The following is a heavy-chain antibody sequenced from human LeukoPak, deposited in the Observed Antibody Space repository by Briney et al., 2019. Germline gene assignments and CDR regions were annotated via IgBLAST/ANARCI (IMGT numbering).Heavy chain of an antibody. CDR1: GYTFTVYY. Sequence: ASVKVSCKASGYTFTVYYIHWVRQAPGQGPEWMGWIDPNSGGTKYAQKFQGRVTMTRDTSISTAYMELGRLGSGDTAVYYCTRVSSYIAADYWGQGSLVTVSS. V-gene: IGHV1-2*02. CDR3: TRVSSYIAADY. D-gene: IGHD6-13*01. J-gene: IGHJ4*02. CDR2: IDPNSGGT.